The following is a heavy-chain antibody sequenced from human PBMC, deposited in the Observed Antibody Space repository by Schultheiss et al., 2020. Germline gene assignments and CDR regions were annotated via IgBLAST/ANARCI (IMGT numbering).Heavy chain of an antibody. CDR1: GGTFSSYA. CDR3: ARQGGVYYYGSGMGGMDV. D-gene: IGHD3-10*01. V-gene: IGHV1-69*06. Sequence: SVKVSCKASGGTFSSYAISWVRQAPGQGLEWMGGIIPIFGTANYAQKFQGRVTMTEDTSTDTAYMELSSLRSEDTAVYYCARQGGVYYYGSGMGGMDVWGQGTTVTVSS. CDR2: IIPIFGTA. J-gene: IGHJ6*02.